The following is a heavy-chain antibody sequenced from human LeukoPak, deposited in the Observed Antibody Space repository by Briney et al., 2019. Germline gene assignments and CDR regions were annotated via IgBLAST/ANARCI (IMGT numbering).Heavy chain of an antibody. J-gene: IGHJ4*02. CDR1: GFTFSSYA. CDR2: ISYDGSNK. D-gene: IGHD6-19*01. Sequence: GGSLRLSCAASGFTFSSYAMHWVRQASGKGLEWVAVISYDGSNKYYADSVKGRFTISRDNSKNTLYLQMNSLRAEDTAVYYCARGRYSSGWYGYWGQGTLVTVSS. V-gene: IGHV3-30-3*01. CDR3: ARGRYSSGWYGY.